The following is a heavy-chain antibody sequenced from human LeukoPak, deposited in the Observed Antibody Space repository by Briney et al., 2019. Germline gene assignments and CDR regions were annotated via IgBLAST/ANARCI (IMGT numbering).Heavy chain of an antibody. J-gene: IGHJ6*02. Sequence: GGSLRLSCAASGFTFSSYAMSWVRQAPGKGLEWVSAISGSGGSTYYADSVEGRFTISRDNSKNTLYLQMNSLRAEDTAVYYCAKPHLPTMVRGVIGDYYGMDVWGQGTTVTVSS. D-gene: IGHD3-10*01. CDR1: GFTFSSYA. V-gene: IGHV3-23*01. CDR2: ISGSGGST. CDR3: AKPHLPTMVRGVIGDYYGMDV.